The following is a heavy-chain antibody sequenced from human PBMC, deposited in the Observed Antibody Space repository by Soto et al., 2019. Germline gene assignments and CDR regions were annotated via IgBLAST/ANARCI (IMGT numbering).Heavy chain of an antibody. CDR1: GYSVSINTAA. CDR3: ARGELYSGGILDY. CDR2: TYYNSKWYN. J-gene: IGHJ4*02. D-gene: IGHD1-26*01. Sequence: SQHLSLIFGISGYSVSINTAAWIWLRQSLSRGLVWMGRTYYNSKWYNDYAVSVESRITIKPDVCKLLCSLLLNFVSPDGTAVYFCARGELYSGGILDYWGQVTLVTVSS. V-gene: IGHV6-1*01.